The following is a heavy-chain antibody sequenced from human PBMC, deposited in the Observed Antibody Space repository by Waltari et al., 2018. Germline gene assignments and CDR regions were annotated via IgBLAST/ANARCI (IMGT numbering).Heavy chain of an antibody. CDR2: IYYRRLT. Sequence: QLQLQESGPGLVKPSETLSLTCTVSGGSISSSSYYWGWIRQPPGKGLEKIGSIYYRRLTYFNPPLKSRATIPVYPSKTQFSLKLRSVTAADTAVYYCASRAGSVVVITSAYYVDYWGQGTLVTVSS. D-gene: IGHD3-22*01. V-gene: IGHV4-39*01. CDR3: ASRAGSVVVITSAYYVDY. J-gene: IGHJ4*02. CDR1: GGSISSSSYY.